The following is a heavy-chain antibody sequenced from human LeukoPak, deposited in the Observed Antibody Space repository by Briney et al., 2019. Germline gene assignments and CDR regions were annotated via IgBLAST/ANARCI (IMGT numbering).Heavy chain of an antibody. J-gene: IGHJ4*02. CDR1: GFTFSSYW. V-gene: IGHV3-7*01. Sequence: GGSLRLSCAASGFTFSSYWMSWVRQAPGKGLEWVATIKQDGSEKYYVGSVKGRFTISRDNAKNSLYLQMNNLRAEDTAVYYCARARCFSGGNCRGGYYFDYWGQGTLVPVSS. D-gene: IGHD2-15*01. CDR2: IKQDGSEK. CDR3: ARARCFSGGNCRGGYYFDY.